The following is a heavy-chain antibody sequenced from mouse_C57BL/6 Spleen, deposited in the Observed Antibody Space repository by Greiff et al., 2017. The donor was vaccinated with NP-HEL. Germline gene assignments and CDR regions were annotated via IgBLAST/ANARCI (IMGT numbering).Heavy chain of an antibody. CDR1: GYTFTSYW. D-gene: IGHD1-1*01. J-gene: IGHJ4*01. CDR2: IYPGSGST. Sequence: VQLQQPGAELVKPGASVKMSCKASGYTFTSYWITWVKQRPGQGLEWIGDIYPGSGSTNYNEKFKSKATLTVDTSSSTAYMQLISLTSEDSAVYYCARNYYGSPYAMDYWGQGTSVTVSS. V-gene: IGHV1-55*01. CDR3: ARNYYGSPYAMDY.